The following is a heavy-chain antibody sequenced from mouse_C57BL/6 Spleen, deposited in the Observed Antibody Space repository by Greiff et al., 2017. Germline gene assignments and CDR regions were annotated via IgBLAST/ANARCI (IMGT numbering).Heavy chain of an antibody. Sequence: QVQLQQSGAELARPGASVKLSCKASGYTFTSYGIRWVKQRTGQGLEWIGEIYPRSGNTYYNEKFKGKATLTADKSSSTAYMELRSLTSEDSAVYFCARRDGNYEDYYAMDYWGQGTSVTVSS. CDR1: GYTFTSYG. CDR2: IYPRSGNT. CDR3: ARRDGNYEDYYAMDY. J-gene: IGHJ4*01. D-gene: IGHD2-1*01. V-gene: IGHV1-81*01.